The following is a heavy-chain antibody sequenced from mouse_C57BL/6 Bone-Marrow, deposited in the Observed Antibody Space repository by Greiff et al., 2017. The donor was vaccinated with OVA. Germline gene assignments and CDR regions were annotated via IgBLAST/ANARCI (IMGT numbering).Heavy chain of an antibody. CDR2: IRNKANGYTT. CDR1: GFTFTAYY. V-gene: IGHV7-3*01. D-gene: IGHD2-14*01. J-gene: IGHJ4*01. Sequence: EVMLVESGGGLVQPGGSLSLSCAASGFTFTAYYMSWVRQPPGKALEWLGFIRNKANGYTTEYSSSVKGRFTISRDNSQSILYLQMNALRAEDSATYYCGRYGGVRGYAMDYWGQGTSVTVAS. CDR3: GRYGGVRGYAMDY.